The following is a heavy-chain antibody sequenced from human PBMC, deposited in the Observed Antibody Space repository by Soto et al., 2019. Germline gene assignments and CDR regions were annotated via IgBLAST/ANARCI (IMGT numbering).Heavy chain of an antibody. D-gene: IGHD3-10*01. CDR1: GFTFSSYW. J-gene: IGHJ6*02. V-gene: IGHV3-7*03. CDR2: IKQDGSGK. CDR3: ARDWGLLWFGELSPGMDV. Sequence: EVQLVESGGGLVQPGGSLRLSCAASGFTFSSYWMSWVRQAPGKGLEWVANIKQDGSGKYYVDSVKGRFTISRDNAKNSLYLQMNSLRAEDTAVYYCARDWGLLWFGELSPGMDVWGQGTTVTVSS.